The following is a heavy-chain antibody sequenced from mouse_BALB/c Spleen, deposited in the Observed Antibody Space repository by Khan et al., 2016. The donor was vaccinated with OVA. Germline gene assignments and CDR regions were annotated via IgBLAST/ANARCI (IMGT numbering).Heavy chain of an antibody. CDR3: ARHGYGGFAY. D-gene: IGHD2-2*01. J-gene: IGHJ3*01. CDR2: IFPNNGGT. CDR1: GYPFTDYN. Sequence: VQLQQSGPELVKPGASVKIPCKASGYPFTDYNMAWVKQSHGRGLEWIGDIFPNNGGTVYNQQFKGKATLTVDKSSSIAFMELRSLTAEDTAVYYCARHGYGGFAYWGQGTLVTVSA. V-gene: IGHV1-18*01.